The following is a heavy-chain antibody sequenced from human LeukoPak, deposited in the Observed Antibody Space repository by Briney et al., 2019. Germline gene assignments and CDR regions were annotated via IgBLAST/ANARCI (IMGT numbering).Heavy chain of an antibody. D-gene: IGHD1-26*01. Sequence: MPSETLSLTCTVSGGSISSSSYYWSWIRQPPGKGLEWIGYIYYSGSTNYNPSLKSRVTISVDTSKNQFSLKLSSVTAADTAVYYCARVGGSYTQYYFDYWGQGTLVTVSA. V-gene: IGHV4-61*01. CDR3: ARVGGSYTQYYFDY. CDR2: IYYSGST. CDR1: GGSISSSSYY. J-gene: IGHJ4*02.